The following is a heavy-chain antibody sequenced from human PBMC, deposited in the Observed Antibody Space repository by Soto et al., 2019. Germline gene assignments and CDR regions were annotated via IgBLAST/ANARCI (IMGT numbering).Heavy chain of an antibody. Sequence: GASVKVSCKASGYTFTSYGISWVRQAPGQGLEWMGWISAYNGNTNYAQKLQGRVTMTTDTSTSTAYMELRSLRSDDTAVYYCARGRHYDFWSGYNKNNYYYYYGLDVWGQGTTVTVSS. J-gene: IGHJ6*02. CDR3: ARGRHYDFWSGYNKNNYYYYYGLDV. D-gene: IGHD3-3*01. V-gene: IGHV1-18*01. CDR2: ISAYNGNT. CDR1: GYTFTSYG.